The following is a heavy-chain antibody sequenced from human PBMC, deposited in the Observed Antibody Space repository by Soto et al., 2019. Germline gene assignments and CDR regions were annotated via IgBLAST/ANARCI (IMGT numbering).Heavy chain of an antibody. CDR3: AISTISRHEWFDP. CDR2: INPNSGGT. CDR1: GYTFTGYY. V-gene: IGHV1-2*02. Sequence: ASVKVSCKASGYTFTGYYMHWVRQAPGQGLEWMGWINPNSGGTNYAQKFQGRVTMTRDTSISTAYMELSRLRSDDTAVYYCAISTISRHEWFDPWGQGTLVTVSS. J-gene: IGHJ5*02. D-gene: IGHD3-3*01.